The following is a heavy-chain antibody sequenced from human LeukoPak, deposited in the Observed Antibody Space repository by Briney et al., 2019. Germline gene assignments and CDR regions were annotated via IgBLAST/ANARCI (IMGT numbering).Heavy chain of an antibody. D-gene: IGHD2-8*01. V-gene: IGHV3-7*01. Sequence: GGSLRLSCAASGFTFSNYWMTWVRQAPGKGLEWVANIKQDGSEKYYVDSVKGRFTISRDSAKNSLYLQMNSLRVEDTAVYYCARDKWTPGYWGQGTLVTVSS. CDR1: GFTFSNYW. J-gene: IGHJ4*02. CDR3: ARDKWTPGY. CDR2: IKQDGSEK.